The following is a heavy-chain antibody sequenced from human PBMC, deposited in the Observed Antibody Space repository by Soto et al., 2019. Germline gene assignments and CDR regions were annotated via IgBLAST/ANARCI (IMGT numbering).Heavy chain of an antibody. V-gene: IGHV3-33*01. CDR1: GFTFSSYG. D-gene: IGHD2-2*01. J-gene: IGHJ3*02. CDR3: ARDARRYCSSTSCSYAFDI. CDR2: IWYDGSNK. Sequence: GGSLRLSCAASGFTFSSYGMHWVRQAPGKGLEWVAVIWYDGSNKYYADSVKGRFTISRDNSKNTLYLQMNSLRAEDTAVYYCARDARRYCSSTSCSYAFDIWGQGTMVTVSS.